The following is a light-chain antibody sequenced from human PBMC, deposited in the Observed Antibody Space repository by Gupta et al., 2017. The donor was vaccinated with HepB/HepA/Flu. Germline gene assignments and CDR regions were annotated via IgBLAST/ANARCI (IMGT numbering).Light chain of an antibody. CDR2: DAY. CDR3: QQRRNWPPSIT. Sequence: IVLTQSPATLSLSPGERASLSCRASENINTLLVWYQQKPGQGPRVLMYDAYMRADGIPARFSGSGSGTDFTLTISSLEPEDFAVYYCQQRRNWPPSITFGQGTRLDIK. J-gene: IGKJ5*01. V-gene: IGKV3-11*01. CDR1: ENINTL.